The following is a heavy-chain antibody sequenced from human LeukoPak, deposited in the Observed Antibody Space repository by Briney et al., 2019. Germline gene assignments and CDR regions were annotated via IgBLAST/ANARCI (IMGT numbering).Heavy chain of an antibody. Sequence: PSEALSLTCTVSGGSISSSSYYWGWIRQPPGKGLEWIGSIYYSGSTYYNPSLKSRVTISVDTSKNQFSLKLSSVTAADTAVYYCASHPGPLRNAFDIWGQGTLVTVSS. J-gene: IGHJ3*02. CDR3: ASHPGPLRNAFDI. CDR1: GGSISSSSYY. V-gene: IGHV4-39*01. CDR2: IYYSGST.